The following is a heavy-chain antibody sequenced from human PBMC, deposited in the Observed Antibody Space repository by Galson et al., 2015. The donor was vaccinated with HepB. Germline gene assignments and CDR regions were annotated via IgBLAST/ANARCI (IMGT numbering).Heavy chain of an antibody. D-gene: IGHD1-26*01. CDR3: ASWGPVGATTYYYYGMDV. CDR1: GGTFSSYA. CDR2: IIPIFGTA. V-gene: IGHV1-69*13. Sequence: SVKVSCKASGGTFSSYAISWVRQAPGQGLEWMGGIIPIFGTANYAQKFQGRVTITADESTSTAYMELSSLRSEDTAVYYSASWGPVGATTYYYYGMDVWGQGTTVTVSS. J-gene: IGHJ6*02.